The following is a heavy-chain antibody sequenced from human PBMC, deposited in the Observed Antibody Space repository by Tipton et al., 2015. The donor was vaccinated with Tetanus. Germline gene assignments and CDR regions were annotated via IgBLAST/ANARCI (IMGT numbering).Heavy chain of an antibody. Sequence: LVKPSQTLTLTCTFSGFSLSTSGMCVSWIRQPPGKALEWLALIDWDDDKYYSTSLKTRLTISKDTSKNQVVLTMTNMDPVDTATYYCARIYTGFSDYPYYYGMDVWGQGTTVTVSS. CDR3: ARIYTGFSDYPYYYGMDV. CDR2: IDWDDDK. D-gene: IGHD4-11*01. J-gene: IGHJ6*02. V-gene: IGHV2-70*01. CDR1: GFSLSTSGMC.